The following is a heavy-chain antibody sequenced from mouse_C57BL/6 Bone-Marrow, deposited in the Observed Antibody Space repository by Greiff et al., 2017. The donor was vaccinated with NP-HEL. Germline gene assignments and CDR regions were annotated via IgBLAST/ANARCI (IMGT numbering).Heavy chain of an antibody. D-gene: IGHD2-5*01. CDR1: GYAFTNYL. J-gene: IGHJ1*03. V-gene: IGHV1-54*01. CDR2: INPGSGGT. Sequence: QVQLKQSGAELVRPGTSVKVSCKASGYAFTNYLIEWVKQRPGQGLEWIGVINPGSGGTNYNEKFKGKATLTADKSSSTAYMQLSSLTSEDSAVYFCARYSNYPNWYFDVWGTGTTVTVSS. CDR3: ARYSNYPNWYFDV.